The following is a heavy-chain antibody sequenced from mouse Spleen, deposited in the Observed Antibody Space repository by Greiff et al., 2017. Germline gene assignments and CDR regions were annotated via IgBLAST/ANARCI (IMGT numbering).Heavy chain of an antibody. Sequence: QVQLKETGPGLVAPSQSLSITCTVSGFSLTSYGVHWVRQPPGKGLEWLVVIWSDGSTNYNSALKSRLSISKDNSKSQVFLKMNSLQTDDTAMYYCARHHNYYGSPFDYWGQGTTLTVSS. V-gene: IGHV2-6-1*01. D-gene: IGHD1-2*01. J-gene: IGHJ2*01. CDR1: GFSLTSYG. CDR2: IWSDGST. CDR3: ARHHNYYGSPFDY.